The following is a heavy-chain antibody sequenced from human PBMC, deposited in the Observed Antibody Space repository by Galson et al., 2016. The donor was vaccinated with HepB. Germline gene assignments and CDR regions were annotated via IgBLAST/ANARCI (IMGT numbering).Heavy chain of an antibody. V-gene: IGHV3-53*01. D-gene: IGHD4-23*01. Sequence: SLRLSCAASGFTVSRNYMSWVRQAPGKGPEWVSVISKDGGTYYADSGKGRFTISRDHSKNTLYVQMNSLRAEDTAVYYCARDDTSNCYGGNKCAFDIWGQGTMVTVSS. CDR3: ARDDTSNCYGGNKCAFDI. CDR2: ISKDGGT. J-gene: IGHJ3*02. CDR1: GFTVSRNY.